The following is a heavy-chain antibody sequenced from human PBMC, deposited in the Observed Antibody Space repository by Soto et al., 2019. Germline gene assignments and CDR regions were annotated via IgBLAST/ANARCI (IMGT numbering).Heavy chain of an antibody. J-gene: IGHJ4*01. CDR2: INPNSGGT. V-gene: IGHV1-2*02. CDR1: GYTFTGYY. CDR3: ARRYCTHGVCHKNPSDY. Sequence: ASVNVSFKASGYTFTGYYMHWVRQAPLQWLGWMGWINPNSGGTNYAQKFQGRVTMTRDTSISTAYMELSRLRSDDTAVYYCARRYCTHGVCHKNPSDYWGHGTLVTVSS. D-gene: IGHD2-8*01.